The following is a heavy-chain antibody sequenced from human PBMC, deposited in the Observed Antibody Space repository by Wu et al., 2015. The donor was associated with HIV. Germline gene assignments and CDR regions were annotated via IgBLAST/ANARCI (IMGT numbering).Heavy chain of an antibody. V-gene: IGHV1-2*02. CDR3: AGYGPGYNWLYY. CDR1: KYIFTAYY. D-gene: IGHD5-24*01. J-gene: IGHJ4*02. Sequence: QVQLVQSGAELKKPGASVKVSCKASKYIFTAYYLHWIRQAPGQGLEWMGWINPSNGGTNFAQKFQGRVTMTKDTSIGTVYMEISRLTSDDTAVYYCAGYGPGYNWLYYWGQGTLVTVSS. CDR2: INPSNGGT.